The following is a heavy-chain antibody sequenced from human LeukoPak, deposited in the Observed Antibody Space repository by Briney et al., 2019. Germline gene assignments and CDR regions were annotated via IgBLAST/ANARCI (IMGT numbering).Heavy chain of an antibody. J-gene: IGHJ4*02. CDR3: ARRSSGGKFDY. D-gene: IGHD2-15*01. V-gene: IGHV4-39*01. CDR1: GGSISSSSYY. CDR2: IYYSGST. Sequence: SETLSLTCTVSGGSISSSSYYWGWIRQPPGKGLEWIGSIYYSGSTYYNPSLESRVTISVDTSKNQFSLKLSSVTAADTAVYYCARRSSGGKFDYWGQGTLVTVSS.